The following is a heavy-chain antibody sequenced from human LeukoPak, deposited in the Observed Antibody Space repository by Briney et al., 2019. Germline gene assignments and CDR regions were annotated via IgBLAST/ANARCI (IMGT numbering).Heavy chain of an antibody. CDR3: ARSLNGYYSSFDY. D-gene: IGHD3-22*01. CDR2: ITPSGGST. Sequence: ASVEVSCKASGYTFTSYYMHWVRQAPGQGLEWMGIITPSGGSTTYAQKFQGRVTMTRDTSTSTVYMELSSLRSEDTAVYYCARSLNGYYSSFDYWGEGTLVTVSS. V-gene: IGHV1-46*01. CDR1: GYTFTSYY. J-gene: IGHJ4*02.